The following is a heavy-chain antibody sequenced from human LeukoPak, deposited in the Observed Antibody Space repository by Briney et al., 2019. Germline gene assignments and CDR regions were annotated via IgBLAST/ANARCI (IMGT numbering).Heavy chain of an antibody. V-gene: IGHV1-2*02. J-gene: IGHJ5*02. Sequence: GASVKVSCKASGYTFTGYYMHWVRQAPGQGLEWMGWINPNSGGTNYVQKFQGRVTMTRDTSISTAYMELSRLRSDDTAVYYCARATRITIFGVVTQKSFDPWGQGTLVTVSS. CDR1: GYTFTGYY. CDR2: INPNSGGT. CDR3: ARATRITIFGVVTQKSFDP. D-gene: IGHD3-3*01.